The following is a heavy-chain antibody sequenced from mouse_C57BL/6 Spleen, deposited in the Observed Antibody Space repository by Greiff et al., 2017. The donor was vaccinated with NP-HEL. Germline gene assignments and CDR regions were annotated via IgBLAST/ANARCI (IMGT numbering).Heavy chain of an antibody. V-gene: IGHV1-7*01. D-gene: IGHD1-1*01. CDR1: GYTFTSYW. CDR2: INPSSGYT. J-gene: IGHJ2*01. CDR3: ARGYYGSSRHFDY. Sequence: VQLQQSGAELAKPGASVKLSCKASGYTFTSYWMHWVKQRPGQGLEWIGYINPSSGYTKYNQKFKDKATLTADKSSSTAYMQLSSLTYEDSAVYYCARGYYGSSRHFDYWGQGTTLTVSS.